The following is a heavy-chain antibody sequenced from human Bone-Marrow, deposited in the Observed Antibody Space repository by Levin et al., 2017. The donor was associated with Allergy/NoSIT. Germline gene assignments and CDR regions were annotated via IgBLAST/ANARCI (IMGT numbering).Heavy chain of an antibody. CDR2: INHSGST. CDR1: GGSFSGYY. J-gene: IGHJ6*02. CDR3: AREIAVAGYYYYYGMDG. D-gene: IGHD6-19*01. V-gene: IGHV4-34*01. Sequence: SQTLSLTCAVYGGSFSGYYWSWIRQPPGKGLEWIGEINHSGSTNYNPSLKSRVTISVDTSKNQFSLKLSSVTAADTAVYYCAREIAVAGYYYYYGMDGWGQGTTVTVSS.